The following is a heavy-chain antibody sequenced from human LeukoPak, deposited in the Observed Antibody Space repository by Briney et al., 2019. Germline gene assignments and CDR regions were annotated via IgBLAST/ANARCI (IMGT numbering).Heavy chain of an antibody. D-gene: IGHD5-18*01. CDR1: GYSFTSYW. CDR2: IYPGDSDT. J-gene: IGHJ4*02. Sequence: GESLKISCKGSGYSFTSYWIGWVRQMPGKGLEWMGIIYPGDSDTRYSPSFQGQVTISADKSISTAYLQWSSLKASDTATYYCARSVDTAMVNFDYWGQGTLVTVSS. CDR3: ARSVDTAMVNFDY. V-gene: IGHV5-51*01.